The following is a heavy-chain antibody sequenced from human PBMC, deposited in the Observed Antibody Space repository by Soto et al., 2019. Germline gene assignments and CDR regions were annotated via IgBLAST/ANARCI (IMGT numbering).Heavy chain of an antibody. Sequence: GGSLRLSCAASGFTFSSYAMSWVRQAPGKGLEWVSAISGSGGSTYYADSVRGRFTISRDNSKNTLYLQMNSLRAEDTAVYYCANSYKTTVVKGPFDYWGQGTLVTVSS. J-gene: IGHJ4*02. CDR2: ISGSGGST. V-gene: IGHV3-23*01. CDR1: GFTFSSYA. CDR3: ANSYKTTVVKGPFDY. D-gene: IGHD4-17*01.